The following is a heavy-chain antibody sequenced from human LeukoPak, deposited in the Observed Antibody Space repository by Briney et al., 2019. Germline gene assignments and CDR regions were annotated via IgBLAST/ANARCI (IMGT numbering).Heavy chain of an antibody. D-gene: IGHD6-6*01. Sequence: GESLKISCKGSGYSFTSYWIGWVRQVPGKGLEWMGIIYPGDSDTRYSPSFQGQVTISADESISTAYLQWSSQKASDTAMYYCARVEYSSSSRVEMVDYWGQGTLVTVSS. CDR1: GYSFTSYW. CDR2: IYPGDSDT. J-gene: IGHJ4*02. CDR3: ARVEYSSSSRVEMVDY. V-gene: IGHV5-51*01.